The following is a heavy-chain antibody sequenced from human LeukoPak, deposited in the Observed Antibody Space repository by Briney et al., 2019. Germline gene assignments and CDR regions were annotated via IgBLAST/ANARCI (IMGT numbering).Heavy chain of an antibody. CDR2: ISGSGGST. V-gene: IGHV3-23*01. Sequence: PGGSLRLSCAASGFTFSSYAMSWVRQAPGKGLEWVSAISGSGGSTYYADSVKGRFTISRDNSKNTLYLQMNSLRAEDTAVYYCARVGGHCTSTSCPPPDYWGQGTLVTVSS. CDR1: GFTFSSYA. D-gene: IGHD2-2*01. J-gene: IGHJ4*02. CDR3: ARVGGHCTSTSCPPPDY.